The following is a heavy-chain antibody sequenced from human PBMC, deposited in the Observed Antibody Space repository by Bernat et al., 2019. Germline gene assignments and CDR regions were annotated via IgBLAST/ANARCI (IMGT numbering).Heavy chain of an antibody. CDR3: AKDSGGYCSGGSCYSLRFDY. V-gene: IGHV3-23*01. D-gene: IGHD2-15*01. CDR1: GFTFSSYA. CDR2: ISGSGGST. Sequence: EVQLLESGGGLVQPGGSLRLSCAASGFTFSSYAMSWVRQAPGKGLDWVSAISGSGGSTYYADSVKGRFTISRDNSKNTLYLQMNSLRAEDTAVYYCAKDSGGYCSGGSCYSLRFDYWGQGTLVTVSS. J-gene: IGHJ4*02.